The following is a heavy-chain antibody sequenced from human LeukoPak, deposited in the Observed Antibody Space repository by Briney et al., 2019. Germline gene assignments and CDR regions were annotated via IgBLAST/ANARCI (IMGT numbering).Heavy chain of an antibody. J-gene: IGHJ5*02. D-gene: IGHD3-10*01. Sequence: TASETLSLTCTVSGGSISPYYWSWIRQPPGKGLEWIGYVYYSGSTNYNPSLKSRVTISVDTSKSQFSLKLTSVTAADTAVYYCARGGGSGRGNWFDPWGQGSLVIVSS. V-gene: IGHV4-59*01. CDR1: GGSISPYY. CDR3: ARGGGSGRGNWFDP. CDR2: VYYSGST.